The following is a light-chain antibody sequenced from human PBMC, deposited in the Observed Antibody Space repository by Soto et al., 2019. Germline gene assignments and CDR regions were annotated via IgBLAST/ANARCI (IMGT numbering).Light chain of an antibody. CDR3: CSYAGSSTYV. J-gene: IGLJ1*01. CDR2: EGT. CDR1: SSGVGSYSL. V-gene: IGLV2-23*01. Sequence: QSALTQPASVSGCPGQSITISCTGTSSGVGSYSLVSWYQHHPGKAPKLMIYEGTKRPSGVSHRFSGSKSGNTASLTISGLQTEDEADYYCCSYAGSSTYVFGSGTKV.